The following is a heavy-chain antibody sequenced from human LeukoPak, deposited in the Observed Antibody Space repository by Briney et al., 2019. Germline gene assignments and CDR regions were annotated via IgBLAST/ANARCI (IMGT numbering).Heavy chain of an antibody. CDR2: ISAYNGNT. D-gene: IGHD6-19*01. Sequence: GESLKISCKGSGYSFTSYWIGWVRQMPGKGLEWMGWISAYNGNTNYAQKLQGRVTMTTDTSTSTAYMELRSLRSDDTAVYYCACFSSGWTENYWGQGTLVTVSS. J-gene: IGHJ4*02. CDR3: ACFSSGWTENY. V-gene: IGHV1-18*04. CDR1: GYSFTSYW.